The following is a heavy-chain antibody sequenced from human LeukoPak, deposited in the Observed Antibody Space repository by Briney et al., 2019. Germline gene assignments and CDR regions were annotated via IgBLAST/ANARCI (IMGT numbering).Heavy chain of an antibody. CDR2: INHSGST. CDR1: GGSFSGYY. D-gene: IGHD2-2*01. Sequence: SETLSLTCAVYGGSFSGYYWSWIRQPPGKGLEWIGEINHSGSTNYNPSLKGRVTISVDTSKNQFSLKLSSVTAADTAVYYCARFGYCSSTSCPSWGQGTLVTVSS. CDR3: ARFGYCSSTSCPS. J-gene: IGHJ5*02. V-gene: IGHV4-34*01.